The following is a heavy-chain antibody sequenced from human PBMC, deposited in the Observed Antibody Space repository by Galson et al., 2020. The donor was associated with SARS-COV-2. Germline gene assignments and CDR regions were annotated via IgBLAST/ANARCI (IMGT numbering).Heavy chain of an antibody. D-gene: IGHD4-17*01. J-gene: IGHJ2*01. CDR1: VGSFSGYY. CDR3: ARTVGAPGYFDL. Sequence: SETLSLTCAVYVGSFSGYYWSWIRQPPGGGLAWIGEINHSGITNYNPSLRSRVTISVDTSKNQFSLRLSFVTTADTGIYYCARTVGAPGYFDLWDRGTLVTVSS. V-gene: IGHV4-34*01. CDR2: INHSGIT.